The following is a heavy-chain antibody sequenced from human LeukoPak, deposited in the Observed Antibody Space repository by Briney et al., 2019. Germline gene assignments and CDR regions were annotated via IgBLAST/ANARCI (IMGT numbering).Heavy chain of an antibody. CDR2: INPDGSQK. J-gene: IGHJ4*02. Sequence: SGGSLTLSCEASGFTFRTHWMSWVRQTPGRGLAWVASINPDGSQKYYLNSVKGRFTISRDNTNNSLFLQMYSLGADDTAVYYWAKLLGTATTYDHWGQGSLVTVSS. CDR3: AKLLGTATTYDH. CDR1: GFTFRTHW. D-gene: IGHD5-24*01. V-gene: IGHV3-7*01.